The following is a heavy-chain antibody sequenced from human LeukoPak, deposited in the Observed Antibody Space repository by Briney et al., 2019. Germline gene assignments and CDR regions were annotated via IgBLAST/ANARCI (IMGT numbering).Heavy chain of an antibody. CDR1: GFTFSSYW. D-gene: IGHD3-10*02. CDR2: INSDGSST. V-gene: IGHV3-74*01. J-gene: IGHJ6*04. CDR3: AELGITMIGGV. Sequence: GGSLRLSCAASGFTFSSYWMHWVRQAPGKGLVWVSRINSDGSSTSYADSVRGRFSISRDNAKNTLYLQMNSLRAEDTAVYYCAELGITMIGGVWGKGTTVTVSS.